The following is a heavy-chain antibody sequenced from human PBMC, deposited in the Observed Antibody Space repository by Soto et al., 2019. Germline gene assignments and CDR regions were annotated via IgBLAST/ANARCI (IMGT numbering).Heavy chain of an antibody. CDR2: IIPIFGTA. V-gene: IGHV1-69*13. Sequence: GASVKVSCKASGGTFSSYAISWVRQAPGQGLEWMGGIIPIFGTANYAQKFQGRVTITADESTSTAYMELSSLRSEDTAVYYCARVLLLTGDQGYFDLWGRGTLVTVSS. CDR3: ARVLLLTGDQGYFDL. D-gene: IGHD7-27*01. J-gene: IGHJ2*01. CDR1: GGTFSSYA.